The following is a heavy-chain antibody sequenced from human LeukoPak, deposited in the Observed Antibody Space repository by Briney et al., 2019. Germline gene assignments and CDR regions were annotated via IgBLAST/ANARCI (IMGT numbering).Heavy chain of an antibody. J-gene: IGHJ6*03. CDR2: INHSGST. CDR3: ARADSSSWYQSPYYYYYYMDD. Sequence: SETLSLTCTVSGGSISSHYWSWIRQPPGKGLEWIGEINHSGSTNYNPSLKSRVTISVDTSKNQFSLKLSSVTAADTAVYYCARADSSSWYQSPYYYYYYMDDWGKGTTVTVSS. D-gene: IGHD6-13*01. CDR1: GGSISSHY. V-gene: IGHV4-34*01.